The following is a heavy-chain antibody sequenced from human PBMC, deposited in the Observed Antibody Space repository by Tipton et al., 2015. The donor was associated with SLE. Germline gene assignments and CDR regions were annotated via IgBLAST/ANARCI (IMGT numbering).Heavy chain of an antibody. CDR2: IYTSGST. V-gene: IGHV4-59*11. J-gene: IGHJ4*02. CDR3: ARDLGGSMPFY. Sequence: TLSLTCTVSGGSISSHYWSWIRQPPGKGLEWIGYIYTSGSTNYNPSLKSRVTISVDTSKNQFSLKLSSVTAADTAVYYCARDLGGSMPFYWGQGTLVTVSS. D-gene: IGHD2-2*01. CDR1: GGSISSHY.